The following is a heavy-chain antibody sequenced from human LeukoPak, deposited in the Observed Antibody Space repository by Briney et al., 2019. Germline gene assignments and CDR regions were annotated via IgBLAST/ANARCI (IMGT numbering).Heavy chain of an antibody. V-gene: IGHV4-39*01. D-gene: IGHD3-10*01. CDR1: GGSISSSSYY. Sequence: SETLSLTCTVSGGSISSSSYYWGWIRQPPGKGLEWIGNIYYSGRTYYNPSLKSRVTISVDTSKNQFSLKLSSVTAADTAVYYCALRGSGSYYNRGLDYWGQGTPVTVSS. CDR3: ALRGSGSYYNRGLDY. CDR2: IYYSGRT. J-gene: IGHJ4*02.